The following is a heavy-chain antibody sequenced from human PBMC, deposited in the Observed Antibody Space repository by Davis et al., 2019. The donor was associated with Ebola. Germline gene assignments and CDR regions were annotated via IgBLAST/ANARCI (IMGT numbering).Heavy chain of an antibody. V-gene: IGHV4-59*11. CDR2: IHYSGST. Sequence: MPSETLSLTCTVPGGSISNRSWSWIRQAPGKGLEWFGYIHYSGSTYYNPFLKSRVTISVDTSKNQFSLKLSSVTAADTAVYYCARDMDFGNDAFDIWGQGTMVTVSS. J-gene: IGHJ3*02. CDR1: GGSISNRS. CDR3: ARDMDFGNDAFDI. D-gene: IGHD3-10*01.